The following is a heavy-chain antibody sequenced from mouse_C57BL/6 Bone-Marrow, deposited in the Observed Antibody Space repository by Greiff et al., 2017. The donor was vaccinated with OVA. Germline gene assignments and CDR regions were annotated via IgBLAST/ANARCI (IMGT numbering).Heavy chain of an antibody. CDR2: INPNNGGT. Sequence: EVQLQQSGPELVKPGASVKISCKASGYTFTDYYMNWVKQSHGKSLEWIGDINPNNGGTSYNQKFKGKATLTVDKSSSTAYMGLRSLTSEDSAVDDCARNERFYAMDYWGQGTSVTVSS. J-gene: IGHJ4*01. V-gene: IGHV1-26*01. CDR1: GYTFTDYY. CDR3: ARNERFYAMDY.